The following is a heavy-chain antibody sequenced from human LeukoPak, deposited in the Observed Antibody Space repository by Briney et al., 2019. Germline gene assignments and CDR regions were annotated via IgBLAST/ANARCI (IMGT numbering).Heavy chain of an antibody. V-gene: IGHV3-21*01. CDR1: GFTFSSYS. J-gene: IGHJ4*02. CDR2: ISSSSSYI. D-gene: IGHD4-17*01. CDR3: ARGSDYGDYDSY. Sequence: AGGSLRLSCAASGFTFSSYSMNWVRQAPVKGLEWVSSISSSSSYIYYADSVKGRFTISRDNAKNSLYLQMNSLRAEDTAVYYCARGSDYGDYDSYWGQGTLVTVSS.